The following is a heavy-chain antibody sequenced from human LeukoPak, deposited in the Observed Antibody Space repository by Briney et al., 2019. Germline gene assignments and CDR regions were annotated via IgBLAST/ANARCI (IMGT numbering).Heavy chain of an antibody. V-gene: IGHV1-69*04. CDR3: AEGEGGDY. CDR1: GYTFTSYD. J-gene: IGHJ4*02. D-gene: IGHD1-26*01. CDR2: IIPILGIA. Sequence: SVKVSCKASGYTFTSYDINWVRQATGQGLEWMGRIIPILGIANYAQKFQGRVTITADKSTSTAYMELSSLRSEDTAVYYCAEGEGGDYWGQGTLVTVSS.